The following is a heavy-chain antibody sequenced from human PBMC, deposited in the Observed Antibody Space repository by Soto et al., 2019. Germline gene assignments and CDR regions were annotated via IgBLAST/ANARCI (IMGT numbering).Heavy chain of an antibody. CDR3: ARRIAARDYFDY. J-gene: IGHJ4*02. CDR1: GGSISGSNYY. Sequence: SETLSLTCAVSGGSISGSNYYWDWICQPPGKGLEWIGSIYYTGSTYYNPSLKSRVTISVDTSKNQFSLKLNSVTAADTAVYYCARRIAARDYFDYWGQGTQVTVSS. D-gene: IGHD6-6*01. V-gene: IGHV4-39*01. CDR2: IYYTGST.